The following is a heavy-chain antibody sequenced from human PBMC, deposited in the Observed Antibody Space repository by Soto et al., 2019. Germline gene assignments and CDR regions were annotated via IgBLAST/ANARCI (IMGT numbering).Heavy chain of an antibody. CDR3: AREGILGLFNAYAL. D-gene: IGHD3-16*01. J-gene: IGHJ3*01. CDR2: ISTHNGNT. Sequence: ASVKVSCKASVFTSSGISWVRQAPGQRLEWMGWISTHNGNTIYAQKFQGRVIMTMDTSTTTVYMELRSLRPDDTAVYLCAREGILGLFNAYALWGHGTMVTVSS. V-gene: IGHV1-18*04. CDR1: VFTSSG.